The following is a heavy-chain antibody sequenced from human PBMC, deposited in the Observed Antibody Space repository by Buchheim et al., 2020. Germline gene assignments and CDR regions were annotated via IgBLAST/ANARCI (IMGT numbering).Heavy chain of an antibody. D-gene: IGHD3-10*01. CDR3: ARARSYYYGSGKNYGMDV. Sequence: QVQLQQWGAGLLKPSETLSLTCAVYGGSFSGYYWSWIRQPPGKGLEWIGEINHSGSTNYNPSLKSRVTISVDTSKNQFSLNLSSVTAADTAVYYCARARSYYYGSGKNYGMDVWGQGTT. CDR2: INHSGST. CDR1: GGSFSGYY. J-gene: IGHJ6*02. V-gene: IGHV4-34*01.